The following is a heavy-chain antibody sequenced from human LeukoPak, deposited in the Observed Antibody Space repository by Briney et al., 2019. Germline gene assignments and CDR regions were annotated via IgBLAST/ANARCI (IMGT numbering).Heavy chain of an antibody. CDR3: ARGLALGLTVTPKAFDY. V-gene: IGHV3-48*01. J-gene: IGHJ4*01. Sequence: GGSLRLSCVVSGFTFDSYSMNWVRQAPGKGLEWISYISNSGSPIYYADSVKGRFTISRGKDKSSLYLQMNSLAADDTAVYYCARGLALGLTVTPKAFDYWGHGTLVTVSS. D-gene: IGHD4-11*01. CDR2: ISNSGSPI. CDR1: GFTFDSYS.